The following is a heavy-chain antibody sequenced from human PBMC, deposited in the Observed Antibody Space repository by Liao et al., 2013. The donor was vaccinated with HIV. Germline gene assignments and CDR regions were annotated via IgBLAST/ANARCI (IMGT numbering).Heavy chain of an antibody. V-gene: IGHV4-61*01. Sequence: QVQLQESGPGLVKPSQTLSLTCTVSGGSISSGSYYWSWIRQPPGKGLEWIGYIYYSGNTNYNPSLKSRVTIAVDTSKNQFSLRLSSVTAADTALYYCARWELLRYAFDIWGQGTMVTVSS. CDR3: ARWELLRYAFDI. CDR1: GGSISSGSYY. J-gene: IGHJ3*02. D-gene: IGHD1-26*01. CDR2: IYYSGNT.